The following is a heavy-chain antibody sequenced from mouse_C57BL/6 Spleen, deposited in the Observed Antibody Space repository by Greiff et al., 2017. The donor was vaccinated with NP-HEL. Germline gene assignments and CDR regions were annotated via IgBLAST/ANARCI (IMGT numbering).Heavy chain of an antibody. CDR2: ILPGSGST. D-gene: IGHD1-1*01. V-gene: IGHV1-9*01. J-gene: IGHJ3*01. CDR1: GYTFTGYW. Sequence: QVQLQQSGAELMKPGASVKLSCKATGYTFTGYWIEWVKQRPGHGLEWIGEILPGSGSTNYSEKFKGKATFTADTSSNTAYMQLSSLTTEDSAIYYCARYYGSRFAYWGQGTLVTVSA. CDR3: ARYYGSRFAY.